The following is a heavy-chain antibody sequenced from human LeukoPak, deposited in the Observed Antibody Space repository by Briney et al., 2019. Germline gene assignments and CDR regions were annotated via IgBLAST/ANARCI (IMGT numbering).Heavy chain of an antibody. CDR1: GGTFSSYA. D-gene: IGHD4-17*01. CDR3: ARWHTVDGMDV. Sequence: SVTLSCNASGGTFSSYAISWGRQAPGQGHEWMGGIIPIFGTANYAQKFQGRVTITADESTSTAYMELSSLRSEDTAVYYCARWHTVDGMDVWRKGTTVTVSS. CDR2: IIPIFGTA. V-gene: IGHV1-69*13. J-gene: IGHJ6*04.